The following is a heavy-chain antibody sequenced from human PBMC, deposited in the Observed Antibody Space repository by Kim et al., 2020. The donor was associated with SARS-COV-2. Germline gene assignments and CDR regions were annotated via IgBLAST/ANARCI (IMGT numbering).Heavy chain of an antibody. J-gene: IGHJ4*02. CDR3: AKAPAGGDYYY. V-gene: IGHV3-33*06. D-gene: IGHD4-17*01. Sequence: GGSLRLSCAASGFIFRNYGMHWVRQAPGKGLEWVAVICYDGSTKYYADSVKGRFTISRDNSKNTLYLQMNSLRAEDTAVYYCAKAPAGGDYYYWGQGTLVTVSS. CDR1: GFIFRNYG. CDR2: ICYDGSTK.